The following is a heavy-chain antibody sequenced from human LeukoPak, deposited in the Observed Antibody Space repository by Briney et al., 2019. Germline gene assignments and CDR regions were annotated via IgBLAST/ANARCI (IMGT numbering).Heavy chain of an antibody. CDR1: GFDFSLYA. D-gene: IGHD3-10*01. J-gene: IGHJ4*02. V-gene: IGHV3-30*04. CDR2: LSYDGSYK. CDR3: ARAPKWFGELHFDH. Sequence: GGSLRLSCAASGFDFSLYAMHWARQAPGKGLEWVAVLSYDGSYKYFADSVKGRFTISRDNSKDTLYLQMNSLRAEDTAVYYCARAPKWFGELHFDHWGQGTRVTVSA.